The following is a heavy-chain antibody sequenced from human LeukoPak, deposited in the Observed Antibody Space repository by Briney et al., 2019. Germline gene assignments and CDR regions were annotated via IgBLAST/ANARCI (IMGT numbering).Heavy chain of an antibody. CDR1: GGSISSGSYY. CDR3: ARGAYDFWSGDASGAFDI. J-gene: IGHJ3*02. Sequence: PSQTLSLTCTVSGGSISSGSYYWSWLRQPAGRGLEWIGRIYTSGSTNYNPSLKGRVTISVDTSKNQFSLKLSSVTAADTAVYYCARGAYDFWSGDASGAFDIWGQGTMVTVSS. V-gene: IGHV4-61*02. D-gene: IGHD3-3*01. CDR2: IYTSGST.